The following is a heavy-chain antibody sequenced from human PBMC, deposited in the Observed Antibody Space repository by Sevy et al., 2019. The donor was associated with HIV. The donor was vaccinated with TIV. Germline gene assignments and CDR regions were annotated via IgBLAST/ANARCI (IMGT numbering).Heavy chain of an antibody. CDR1: GYTFTIYG. CDR3: ARTSSYGSGNYFDY. J-gene: IGHJ4*02. D-gene: IGHD3-10*01. CDR2: ISAYSGNT. V-gene: IGHV1-18*01. Sequence: ASVKVSCKASGYTFTIYGISWVRQAPEQGLEWMGWISAYSGNTNYAQNLQGRVTMTTDTSTTTAHMELRSLRFDDTAVYYCARTSSYGSGNYFDYWGQGTLVTVSS.